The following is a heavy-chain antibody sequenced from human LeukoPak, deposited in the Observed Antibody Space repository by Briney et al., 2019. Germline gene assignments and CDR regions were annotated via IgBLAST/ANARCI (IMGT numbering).Heavy chain of an antibody. Sequence: SETLSLTCTVSGGSISSYYWSWIRQPPGKGLEWIGYIYYSGSTNYNPSLKSRVTISVDTSKNQFSLKLSSVTAADTAVYYCARDRSSSGWYSYRYFDLWGRGTLVTVSS. CDR1: GGSISSYY. J-gene: IGHJ2*01. CDR3: ARDRSSSGWYSYRYFDL. CDR2: IYYSGST. D-gene: IGHD6-19*01. V-gene: IGHV4-59*12.